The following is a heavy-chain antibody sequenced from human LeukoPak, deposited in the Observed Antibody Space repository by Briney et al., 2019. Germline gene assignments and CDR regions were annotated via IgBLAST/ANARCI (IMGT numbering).Heavy chain of an antibody. V-gene: IGHV2-70*13. Sequence: ASGPTLVNPTQTLTLTCTFSGFSLGTSGMCINWIRQPPGKALEWLALIDGDDDTNYSTSLKTRLTISKDTSKNQVVLTMTSMDPVDTATYYCARLHYSSAWGPSNFDYWGQGILVTVSS. CDR2: IDGDDDT. CDR1: GFSLGTSGMC. D-gene: IGHD6-25*01. CDR3: ARLHYSSAWGPSNFDY. J-gene: IGHJ4*02.